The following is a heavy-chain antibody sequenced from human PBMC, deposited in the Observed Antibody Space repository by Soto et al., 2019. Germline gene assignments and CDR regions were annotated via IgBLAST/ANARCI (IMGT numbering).Heavy chain of an antibody. V-gene: IGHV4-34*01. Sequence: QVQLQQWGAGLLKPSETLSLTCAVYGGSSSDYYWSWIRQPPGKGLEWIGEINHRGSTNYNPSLKSRVTISVDTSKNQFSLKLNSVTAADTAVYYCARGLSVSNTFYYDYAMYVWGQGTTVTVSS. CDR3: ARGLSVSNTFYYDYAMYV. D-gene: IGHD2-8*01. CDR2: INHRGST. CDR1: GGSSSDYY. J-gene: IGHJ6*02.